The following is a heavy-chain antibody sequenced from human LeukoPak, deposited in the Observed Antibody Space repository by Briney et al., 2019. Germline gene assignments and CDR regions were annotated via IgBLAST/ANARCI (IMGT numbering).Heavy chain of an antibody. CDR2: TMSSRSNL. Sequence: PARSLTLSCPLSAFTLSRLCIDWVRPAAGNGLGWVSSTMSSRSNLCYADAEKGRFTITRDNDQNSLYLQMNSRRGEDTAVYYWARDQEGYGYNFDYWGQGSLVTVSS. D-gene: IGHD5-18*01. CDR1: AFTLSRLC. CDR3: ARDQEGYGYNFDY. V-gene: IGHV3-21*01. J-gene: IGHJ4*02.